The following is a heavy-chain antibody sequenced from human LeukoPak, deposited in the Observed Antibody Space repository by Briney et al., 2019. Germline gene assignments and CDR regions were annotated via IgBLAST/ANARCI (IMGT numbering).Heavy chain of an antibody. CDR2: VYSSGST. Sequence: SETLPLTCTVSGASISGHYWIWIRQPPGRGLEWIGYVYSSGSTNYNPSLKSRVTMSVDTSKNQFSLKLSSVTAADTAVYYCARDSSGYNWFDPWGQGTLVTVSS. D-gene: IGHD3-22*01. J-gene: IGHJ5*02. CDR3: ARDSSGYNWFDP. CDR1: GASISGHY. V-gene: IGHV4-59*11.